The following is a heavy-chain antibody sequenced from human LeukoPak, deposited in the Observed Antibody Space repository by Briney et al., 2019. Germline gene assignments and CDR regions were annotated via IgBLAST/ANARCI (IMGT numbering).Heavy chain of an antibody. CDR3: AVHTTITIFGVVMKRGFDP. D-gene: IGHD3-3*01. V-gene: IGHV1-3*01. Sequence: ASVKVSCKASGYTFTSYAMHWVRQAPGQRLEWMGWINAGNGNTKYSQKFQGRVTITRDTSASTAYMELSSLRSEDTAVYYCAVHTTITIFGVVMKRGFDPWGQGTLVTVSS. J-gene: IGHJ5*02. CDR1: GYTFTSYA. CDR2: INAGNGNT.